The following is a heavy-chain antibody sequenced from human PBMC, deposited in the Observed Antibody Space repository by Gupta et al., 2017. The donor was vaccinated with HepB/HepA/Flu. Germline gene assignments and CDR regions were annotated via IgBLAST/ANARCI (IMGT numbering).Heavy chain of an antibody. CDR3: DKGWLSNSFDY. CDR1: GFPMRSFS. V-gene: IGHV3-48*02. CDR2: ISPDSSLR. D-gene: IGHD5-12*01. Sequence: EVQLVDSGGGSVQPGGSLRLSCAASGFPMRSFSMDWVRQAPGTGRECIPYISPDSSLRYDRDSVRGRFTISRFTARGSLFLQMNSMRDEDTAVYYCDKGWLSNSFDY. J-gene: IGHJ4*01.